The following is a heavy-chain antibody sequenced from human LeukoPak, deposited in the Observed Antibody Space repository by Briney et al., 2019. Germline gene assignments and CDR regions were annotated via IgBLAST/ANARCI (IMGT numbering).Heavy chain of an antibody. CDR2: INHSGST. V-gene: IGHV4-34*01. Sequence: SSETLSLTCAVYGGSFSGYYWSWIRQPPGEGLEWIGEINHSGSTNYNPSLKSRVTISVDTSKNQFSLKLNSVTAADTAVYYCARDHSSSSEDYWGQGTLVTVSS. CDR1: GGSFSGYY. D-gene: IGHD6-13*01. J-gene: IGHJ4*02. CDR3: ARDHSSSSEDY.